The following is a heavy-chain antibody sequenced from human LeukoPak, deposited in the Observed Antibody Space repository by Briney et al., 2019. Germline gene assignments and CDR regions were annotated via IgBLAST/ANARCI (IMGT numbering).Heavy chain of an antibody. CDR3: AKEYSGSQFDY. V-gene: IGHV3-30*18. CDR1: GFTSSSYG. J-gene: IGHJ4*02. CDR2: VGYDGSNK. D-gene: IGHD1-26*01. Sequence: PGGSLRLSCAASGFTSSSYGMQWVRQAPGKGLEWVAVVGYDGSNKHYADSVRGRFTISRDNSKNTLYLQMNSLRAEDTAVYYCAKEYSGSQFDYWGQGTLVTVSS.